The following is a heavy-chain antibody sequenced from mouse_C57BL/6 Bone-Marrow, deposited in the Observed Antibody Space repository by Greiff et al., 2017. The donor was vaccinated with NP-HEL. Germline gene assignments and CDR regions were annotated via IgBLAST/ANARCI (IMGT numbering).Heavy chain of an antibody. D-gene: IGHD2-5*01. CDR1: GFNIKDYY. CDR2: IDPEDGET. Sequence: EVQGVESGAELVKPGASVKLSCTASGFNIKDYYMHWVKQRTEQGLEWIGRIDPEDGETKYAPKFQGKATITADTSSNTAYLQLSSLTSEDTAVYYCAPAYYSNYDYAMDYWGQGTSVTVSS. CDR3: APAYYSNYDYAMDY. J-gene: IGHJ4*01. V-gene: IGHV14-2*01.